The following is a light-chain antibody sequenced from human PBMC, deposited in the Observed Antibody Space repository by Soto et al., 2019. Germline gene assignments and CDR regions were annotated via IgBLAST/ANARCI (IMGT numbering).Light chain of an antibody. Sequence: QSALTQPASVSGSRGHSITISCTGTSSDVGGYNYVSWYQQHPGKAPKLMIYEVSNRPSGVSNRFSGSKSGNTASLTISGLQAEDEADYYCSSYTSSSTPYVFGTGTKVTVL. J-gene: IGLJ1*01. CDR3: SSYTSSSTPYV. CDR1: SSDVGGYNY. CDR2: EVS. V-gene: IGLV2-14*01.